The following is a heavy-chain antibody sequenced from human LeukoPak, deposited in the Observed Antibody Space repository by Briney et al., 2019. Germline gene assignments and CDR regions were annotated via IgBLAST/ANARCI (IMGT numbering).Heavy chain of an antibody. CDR1: GGSISSYY. J-gene: IGHJ2*01. V-gene: IGHV4-59*08. Sequence: ASETLSLTCTVAGGSISSYYWSCIRQPPGKGLEWIGYIYYSGSPNYNTSLRSRVTISVDTPKNQSSWKLSSVAAADTAVYYGARSQPHCSSTSCHYWYFDFWGRGTLVTVSS. D-gene: IGHD2-2*01. CDR3: ARSQPHCSSTSCHYWYFDF. CDR2: IYYSGSP.